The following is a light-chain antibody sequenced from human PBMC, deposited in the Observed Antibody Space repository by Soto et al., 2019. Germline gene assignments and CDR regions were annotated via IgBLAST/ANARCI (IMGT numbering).Light chain of an antibody. V-gene: IGLV2-8*01. CDR2: EVS. CDR3: SSYAGGNRVV. CDR1: SSDVGGYNY. J-gene: IGLJ2*01. Sequence: QSVLTQPPSASGSPGQSVTISCTGTSSDVGGYNYVSWYQQHPGKAPKVMIYEVSQRPSGVPDRFSGSKSGNTASLTVSGLQAEDEADYYCSSYAGGNRVVLGGGTKLTVL.